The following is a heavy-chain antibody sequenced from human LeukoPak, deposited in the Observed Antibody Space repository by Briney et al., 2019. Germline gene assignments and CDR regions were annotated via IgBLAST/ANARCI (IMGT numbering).Heavy chain of an antibody. J-gene: IGHJ4*02. CDR1: GFTFSSYW. V-gene: IGHV3-7*01. CDR2: IKQDGSEK. D-gene: IGHD3-22*01. CDR3: ARDQSLFYYDSSGPGDY. Sequence: GGSLRLSCAASGFTFSSYWMSWVRQAPGKGLEWVANIKQDGSEKYYVDSVKGRFTISGDNAKNSLYLQMNRLRAEDTAVYYCARDQSLFYYDSSGPGDYWGQGTLVTVSS.